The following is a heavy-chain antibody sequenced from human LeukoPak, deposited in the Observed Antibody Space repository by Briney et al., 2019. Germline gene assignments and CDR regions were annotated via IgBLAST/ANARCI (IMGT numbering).Heavy chain of an antibody. CDR2: INPNSGGT. CDR1: GYTFTGYY. Sequence: ASVKVSCKAPGYTFTGYYMHWVRQAPGQGLEWMGRINPNSGGTNYAQKFQGRVTMTRDTSISTAYMELSRLRSDDTAVYYCARGRADYVWGSYYLHWGQGTLVTVSS. CDR3: ARGRADYVWGSYYLH. J-gene: IGHJ4*02. D-gene: IGHD3-16*01. V-gene: IGHV1-2*06.